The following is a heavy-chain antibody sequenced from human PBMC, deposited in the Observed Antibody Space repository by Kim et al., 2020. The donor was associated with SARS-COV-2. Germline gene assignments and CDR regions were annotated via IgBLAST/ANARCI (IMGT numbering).Heavy chain of an antibody. CDR1: GFTFSSYS. V-gene: IGHV3-21*01. J-gene: IGHJ6*02. CDR2: ISSSSSYI. CDR3: ARGGGYCSSTSCPGYYYGMDV. Sequence: GGSLRLSCAASGFTFSSYSMNWVRQAPGKGLEWVSSISSSSSYIYYADSVKGRFTISRDNAKNLLYLQMNSLRAEDTAVYYCARGGGYCSSTSCPGYYYGMDVWGQGTTVTVSS. D-gene: IGHD2-2*01.